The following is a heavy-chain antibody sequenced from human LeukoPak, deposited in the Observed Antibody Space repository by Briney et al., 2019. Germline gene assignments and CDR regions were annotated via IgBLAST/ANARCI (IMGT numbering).Heavy chain of an antibody. V-gene: IGHV4-61*05. CDR2: IYYSGST. D-gene: IGHD6-13*01. CDR1: GGSISNSIYY. Sequence: SETVSLTCTVSGGSISNSIYYWGWIRQPPGKGLEWIGYIYYSGSTNYNPFLKSRVTISVDTSKNQFSLKLSSVTAADTAVYYCARAGAAAGTAFDYWGQGTLVTVSS. CDR3: ARAGAAAGTAFDY. J-gene: IGHJ4*02.